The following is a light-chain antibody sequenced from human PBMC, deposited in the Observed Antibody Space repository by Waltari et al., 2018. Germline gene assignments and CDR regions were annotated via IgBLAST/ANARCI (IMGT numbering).Light chain of an antibody. CDR2: EVS. J-gene: IGLJ2*01. V-gene: IGLV2-23*02. CDR3: CSYAGSSTVV. Sequence: SALTQPAPVSGSPGQSITISCTGTSSDVGSYNLFSWYQQHPGKAPKLMIYEVSKRPSGVSNRFSGSKSGNTASLTISGLQAEDEADYYCCSYAGSSTVVFGGGTKLTVL. CDR1: SSDVGSYNL.